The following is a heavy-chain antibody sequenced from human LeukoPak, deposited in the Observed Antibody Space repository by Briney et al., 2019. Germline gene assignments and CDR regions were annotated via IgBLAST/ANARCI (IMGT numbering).Heavy chain of an antibody. CDR2: IYTTGTT. Sequence: PSETLSLTCTVSGGSISTDLYYWTWIRQPAGKGLEWIGRIYTTGTTHFSPSLKSRLTMSVDTSKNQFSLKLTSVTAADTAVYFCARLGYTASYYFLDYWNQGTLVTVSS. D-gene: IGHD1-26*01. CDR3: ARLGYTASYYFLDY. V-gene: IGHV4-61*02. J-gene: IGHJ4*02. CDR1: GGSISTDLYY.